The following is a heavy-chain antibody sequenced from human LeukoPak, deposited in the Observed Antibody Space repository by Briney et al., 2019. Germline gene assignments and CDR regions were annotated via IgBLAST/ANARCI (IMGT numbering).Heavy chain of an antibody. CDR3: AKDRRCSGGSCYSWAS. D-gene: IGHD2-15*01. CDR2: ISRSGGST. CDR1: VFTFSSYA. Sequence: PGGSLRLSCAASVFTFSSYAMICVPQAPGKGLEWFSAISRSGGSTYYADSVKGRFTISRDNSKNTLYLQMNSLRAEDTAVCYCAKDRRCSGGSCYSWASWGQGTLVTVSS. J-gene: IGHJ4*02. V-gene: IGHV3-23*01.